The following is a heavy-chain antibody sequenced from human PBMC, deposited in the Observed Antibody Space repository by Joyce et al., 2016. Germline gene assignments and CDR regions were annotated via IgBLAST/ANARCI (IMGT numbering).Heavy chain of an antibody. CDR1: GDSIRTSH. J-gene: IGHJ4*02. CDR3: ARDKWGSLDY. CDR2: TQNTI. Sequence: QVQLQESGPALVKPSETLSLTCSVSGDSIRTSHGGWIRQAPGKGLEWIGYTQNTINPNPSLEGRVTISLDASRNQFSLRLSSVTAADTAIYYCARDKWGSLDYWGQGTLVTVSS. V-gene: IGHV4-59*01. D-gene: IGHD7-27*01.